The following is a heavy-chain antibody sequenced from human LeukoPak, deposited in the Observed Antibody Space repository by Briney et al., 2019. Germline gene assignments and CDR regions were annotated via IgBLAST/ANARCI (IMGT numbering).Heavy chain of an antibody. J-gene: IGHJ4*02. Sequence: SETLSLTRAVYGGAFSGFSWSWIRQPPGKGLEWIGEIDPDGTTNYNPSLKSRVTVSVDTCKNQFSLNLNSVTAADTAIYYCARGRSYEYGDYDYWGQGTLVTVSS. D-gene: IGHD4-17*01. CDR1: GGAFSGFS. V-gene: IGHV4-34*01. CDR2: IDPDGTT. CDR3: ARGRSYEYGDYDY.